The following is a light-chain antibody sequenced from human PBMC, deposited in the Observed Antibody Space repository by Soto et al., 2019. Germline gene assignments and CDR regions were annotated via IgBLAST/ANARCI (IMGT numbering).Light chain of an antibody. Sequence: EIAMTQSPLSLPVIPGEPASISCRSSQSLLHSNGYNYLEWYLQKPGQSPQLLIHVDSERASGVPDRFSGSGSGTDFTLKISRVEAEDVGVYYCMQSLQTPWTFGQGTKVDIK. CDR3: MQSLQTPWT. J-gene: IGKJ1*01. V-gene: IGKV2-28*01. CDR1: QSLLHSNGYNY. CDR2: VDS.